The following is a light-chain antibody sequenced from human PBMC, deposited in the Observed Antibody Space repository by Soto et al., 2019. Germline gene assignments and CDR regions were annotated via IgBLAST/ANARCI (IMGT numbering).Light chain of an antibody. CDR1: QRLSASD. CDR3: QQYGSLPLIT. J-gene: IGKJ5*01. CDR2: GVS. Sequence: EVVLTQSPGTLSLSPGQRATLSCRASQRLSASDIAWYQQKPGQAPKFLIYGVSSRATGIPDRFSGSGSGTDFTLTISRLEPEDFAVYHCQQYGSLPLITFGQGTRPEIK. V-gene: IGKV3-20*01.